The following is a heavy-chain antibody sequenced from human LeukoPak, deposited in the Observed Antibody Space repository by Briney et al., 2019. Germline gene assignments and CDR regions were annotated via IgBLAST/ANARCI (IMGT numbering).Heavy chain of an antibody. CDR1: GYTLTELS. V-gene: IGHV1-24*01. Sequence: ASVKVSCKVSGYTLTELSMHWVRQAPGKGLEWIGGFDPEDGETIYAQKFQGRVTMTEDTSTDTAYMELSSLRSEDTAVYYCATASYYDSSGLHLYYFDYWGQGTLVTVSS. D-gene: IGHD3-22*01. CDR2: FDPEDGET. CDR3: ATASYYDSSGLHLYYFDY. J-gene: IGHJ4*02.